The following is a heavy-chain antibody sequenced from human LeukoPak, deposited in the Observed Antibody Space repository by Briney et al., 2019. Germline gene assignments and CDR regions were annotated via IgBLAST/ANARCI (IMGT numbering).Heavy chain of an antibody. Sequence: SQTLSLTCAVSGGPISSGGYSWSWIRQPPGKRLEWIGYIYHSGSTYYNPSLKSRVNISVDRSKNQFSLKLSSVTAADTAVYYWARAGYCSGGSCSFRYFDYWGQGTLVTVSS. V-gene: IGHV4-30-2*01. D-gene: IGHD2-15*01. J-gene: IGHJ4*02. CDR1: GGPISSGGYS. CDR2: IYHSGST. CDR3: ARAGYCSGGSCSFRYFDY.